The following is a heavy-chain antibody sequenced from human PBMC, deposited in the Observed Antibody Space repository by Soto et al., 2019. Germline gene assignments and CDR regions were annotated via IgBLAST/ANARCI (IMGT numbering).Heavy chain of an antibody. J-gene: IGHJ6*02. CDR3: VKDWSGDRCPCLDV. CDR2: ISGSGGST. D-gene: IGHD3-3*01. Sequence: PGGSLRLSCAASGFTFSSYAMSWVRQAPGKGLEWVSAISGSGGSTYYADSVKGRFTISRDNSKNTLYLQMNSLRADDTAEYYCVKDWSGDRCPCLDVWGQGTTVTVSS. V-gene: IGHV3-23*01. CDR1: GFTFSSYA.